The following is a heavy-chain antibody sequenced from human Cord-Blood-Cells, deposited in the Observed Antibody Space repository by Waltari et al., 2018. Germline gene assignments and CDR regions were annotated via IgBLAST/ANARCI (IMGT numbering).Heavy chain of an antibody. CDR2: INHSGST. V-gene: IGHV4-34*01. CDR1: GGSFSAYY. CDR3: ARGPPLRYQLHDAFDI. D-gene: IGHD2-2*01. Sequence: QVQLQQWGAGLLKPSETLSLTCAVYGGSFSAYYWSWNHHPPGKGLEWIGEINHSGSTNYNPSLKSRVTISVDTSKNQFSLKLSSVTAADTAVYYCARGPPLRYQLHDAFDIWGQGTMVTVSS. J-gene: IGHJ3*02.